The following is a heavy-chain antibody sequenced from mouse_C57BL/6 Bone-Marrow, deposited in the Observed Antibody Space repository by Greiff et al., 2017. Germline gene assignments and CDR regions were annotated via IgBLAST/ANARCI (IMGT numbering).Heavy chain of an antibody. Sequence: VQRVESGPELVKPGASVKLSCKASGYTFTSYDINWVKQRPGQGLEWIGWIYPRDGSTKYNEKFKGKATLTVDTSSSTAYMELHSLTSEDSAVYFCARYVFAYWGQGTLVTVSA. V-gene: IGHV1-85*01. J-gene: IGHJ3*01. CDR3: ARYVFAY. CDR1: GYTFTSYD. CDR2: IYPRDGST.